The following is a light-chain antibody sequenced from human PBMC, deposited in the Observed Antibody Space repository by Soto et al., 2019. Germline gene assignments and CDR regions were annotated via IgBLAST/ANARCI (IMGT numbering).Light chain of an antibody. V-gene: IGLV2-18*02. Sequence: QSVLTQPPSVSGSPGQSVTISCTGTNSDVGSDNHVSWYQQPPGTAPKLMIYEVNSRPSGVPDRFSGSKSGNTASLTISGLQAEDDADYYCSSYTTSITYVLGTWTKVTVL. CDR2: EVN. J-gene: IGLJ1*01. CDR3: SSYTTSITYV. CDR1: NSDVGSDNH.